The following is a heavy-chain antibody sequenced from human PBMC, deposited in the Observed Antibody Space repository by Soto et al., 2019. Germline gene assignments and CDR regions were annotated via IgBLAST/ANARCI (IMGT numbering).Heavy chain of an antibody. Sequence: GASVKVSCKASGGTFSSYAISWVRQAPGQGLEWMGGIIPIFGTANYAQKFQGRVTITADESTSTAYMELSSLRSEDTAVYYCARMETYYDFWSGYFNYWGQGTLVTVSS. V-gene: IGHV1-69*13. CDR3: ARMETYYDFWSGYFNY. CDR1: GGTFSSYA. CDR2: IIPIFGTA. J-gene: IGHJ4*02. D-gene: IGHD3-3*01.